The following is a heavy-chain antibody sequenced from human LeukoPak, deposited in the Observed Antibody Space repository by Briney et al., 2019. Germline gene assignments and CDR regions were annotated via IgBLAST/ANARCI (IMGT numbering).Heavy chain of an antibody. CDR2: INPNSGGT. CDR1: GYTFTGYY. J-gene: IGHJ4*02. CDR3: ASITTLVGATPLDY. V-gene: IGHV1-2*02. Sequence: ATVKVSCKACGYTFTGYYMHWVRQAPGQGLEWMGWINPNSGGTNYAQKFQGRVTMTRDTSISTAYMELSRLRSDDTAVYYCASITTLVGATPLDYWGQGTLVTVSS. D-gene: IGHD1-26*01.